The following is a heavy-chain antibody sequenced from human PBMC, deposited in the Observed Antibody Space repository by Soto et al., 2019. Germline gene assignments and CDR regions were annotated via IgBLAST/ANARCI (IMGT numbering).Heavy chain of an antibody. CDR3: ARHPGIAAHFDF. J-gene: IGHJ4*02. D-gene: IGHD6-13*01. V-gene: IGHV4-39*01. CDR2: IYYRGSA. Sequence: PSETLSLTCSVSGGSISSSSHYWGWLRQSPGKGLGWIGSIYYRGSAYYNPSLKSRATISVDTSKNQFSLKLRSVTAADTSVYYCARHPGIAAHFDFWGQGTLVTVSS. CDR1: GGSISSSSHY.